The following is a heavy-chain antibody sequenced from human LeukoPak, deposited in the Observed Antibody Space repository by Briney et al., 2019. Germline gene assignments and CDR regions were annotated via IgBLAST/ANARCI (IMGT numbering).Heavy chain of an antibody. J-gene: IGHJ6*02. D-gene: IGHD2-2*01. CDR1: GFSLSSNGVG. V-gene: IGHV2-5*02. CDR3: AHDQFCSSPSCRYDMDV. CDR2: IFWDDNQ. Sequence: SGPTLVNPTQTLTLTCSFSGFSLSSNGVGVGWIRQPPGKALEWLAFIFWDDNQHYNPSLKTRLTITKDTSKNQVVLTMTNMDPVDTATYYCAHDQFCSSPSCRYDMDVWGQGTTVTVSS.